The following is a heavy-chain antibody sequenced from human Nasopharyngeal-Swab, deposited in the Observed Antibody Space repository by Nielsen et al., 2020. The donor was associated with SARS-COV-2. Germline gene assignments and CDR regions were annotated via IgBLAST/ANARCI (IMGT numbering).Heavy chain of an antibody. D-gene: IGHD1-14*01. CDR2: IYSSGST. CDR3: ARQMGTS. Sequence: SETLSLTCKVSGDSISTSHWSWIRQSPGKGLEWIGYIYSSGSTNYNPSLKSRVTISVDTSKNEFSLRLNSVTAADTAVYFCARQMGTSWGQGTLVTVS. V-gene: IGHV4-59*08. J-gene: IGHJ4*02. CDR1: GDSISTSH.